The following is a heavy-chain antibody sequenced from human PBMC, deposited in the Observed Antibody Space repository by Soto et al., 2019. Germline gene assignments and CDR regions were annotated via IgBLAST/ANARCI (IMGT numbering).Heavy chain of an antibody. CDR2: IFHSGNA. D-gene: IGHD1-1*01. Sequence: PSETLSLTCTVSGGSISSGDYYWSWARQPPGKGLEWIGYIFHSGNAYYNPSLESRLSISVDTSKNQFSLKLTSVTAADTAEYYCARYKDYYALDVWGPGTTVTVSS. CDR1: GGSISSGDYY. CDR3: ARYKDYYALDV. J-gene: IGHJ6*02. V-gene: IGHV4-30-4*01.